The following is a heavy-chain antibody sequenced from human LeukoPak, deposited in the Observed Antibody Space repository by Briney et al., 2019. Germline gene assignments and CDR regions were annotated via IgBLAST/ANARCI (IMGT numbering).Heavy chain of an antibody. CDR1: GFTVSSNS. D-gene: IGHD3-10*01. CDR2: IFSST. Sequence: GGSLRLSCTVSGFTVSSNSMSWVRQAPGKGLEWVSFIFSSTHYSDSVKGRFTISRDNSKNTVSLQMSSLRAEDTALYYCAKGSGNGYGSGPFDYWGQGTLVTVSS. J-gene: IGHJ4*02. V-gene: IGHV3-53*01. CDR3: AKGSGNGYGSGPFDY.